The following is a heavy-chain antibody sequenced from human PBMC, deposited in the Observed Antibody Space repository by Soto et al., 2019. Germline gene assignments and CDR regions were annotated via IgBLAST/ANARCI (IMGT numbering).Heavy chain of an antibody. CDR2: IYYSGST. D-gene: IGHD6-6*01. J-gene: IGHJ5*02. CDR3: AGRIAARRGWLDP. Sequence: SETLSLTCTLSGGSISSYYWSWIRQPPGKGLEWIGYIYYSGSTNYNPSLKTRVTISVDTSKNQFSLKLSSVTAADPAVSYCAGRIAARRGWLDPWGQGTLVTVSS. V-gene: IGHV4-59*01. CDR1: GGSISSYY.